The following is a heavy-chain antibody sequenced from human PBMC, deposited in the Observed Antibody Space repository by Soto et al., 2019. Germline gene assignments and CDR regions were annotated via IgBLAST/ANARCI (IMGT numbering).Heavy chain of an antibody. CDR1: GGSISSYY. Sequence: SETLSLTCTVSGGSISSYYWSWIRQPPGKGLEWIGYIYYSGSTNYNPSLKSRGTISVDTSKNQFSLKLSSVTAAVTAVYYCAGGLLYYYYYYMDVWGKGTTVTVSS. CDR3: AGGLLYYYYYYMDV. D-gene: IGHD1-26*01. CDR2: IYYSGST. V-gene: IGHV4-59*01. J-gene: IGHJ6*03.